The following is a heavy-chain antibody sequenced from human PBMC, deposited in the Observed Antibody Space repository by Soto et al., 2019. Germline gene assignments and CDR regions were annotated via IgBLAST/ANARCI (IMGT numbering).Heavy chain of an antibody. CDR1: GFTFSNYA. CDR2: ISGSGAST. Sequence: GGSLRLSCAASGFTFSNYAMSWVRQAPGKGLQWVSTISGSGASTYYGDSVKGRFTLSRDNSENTLFLQMDSLRAEDTAVYYCAKGDLLTGVAHFDYWGQGTLVTVS. J-gene: IGHJ4*02. V-gene: IGHV3-23*01. D-gene: IGHD7-27*01. CDR3: AKGDLLTGVAHFDY.